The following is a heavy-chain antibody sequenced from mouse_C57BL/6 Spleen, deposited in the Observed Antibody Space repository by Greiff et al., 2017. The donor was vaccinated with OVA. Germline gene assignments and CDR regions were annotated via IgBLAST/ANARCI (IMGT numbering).Heavy chain of an antibody. Sequence: QVQLQQSGPELVKPGASVKISCKASGYAFSSSWMNWVKQRPGKGLEWIGRIYPGDGDTNYNGKFKGKATLTADKSSSTAYMQLSSLTSEDSAVYFCARGTTVVDGAWFAYWGQGTLVTVSA. CDR3: ARGTTVVDGAWFAY. J-gene: IGHJ3*01. V-gene: IGHV1-82*01. D-gene: IGHD1-1*01. CDR2: IYPGDGDT. CDR1: GYAFSSSW.